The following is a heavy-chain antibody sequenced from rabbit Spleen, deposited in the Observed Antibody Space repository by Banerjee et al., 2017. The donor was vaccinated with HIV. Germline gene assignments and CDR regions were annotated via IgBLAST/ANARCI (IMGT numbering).Heavy chain of an antibody. D-gene: IGHD2-1*01. CDR1: GFDFSVYG. J-gene: IGHJ4*01. V-gene: IGHV1S47*01. CDR2: IDPIFGRT. CDR3: VRDLGYDDASEKGYFNL. Sequence: QEQLVESGGGLVQPGGSLKLSCKASGFDFSVYGLSWVRQAPGKGLEWIGYIDPIFGRTYYASWVNGRFTISSHNAQNTLYLQLDSLTAADTATYFCVRDLGYDDASEKGYFNLWGPGTLVTVS.